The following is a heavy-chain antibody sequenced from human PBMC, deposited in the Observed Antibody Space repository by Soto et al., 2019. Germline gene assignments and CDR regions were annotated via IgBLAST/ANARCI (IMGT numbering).Heavy chain of an antibody. J-gene: IGHJ4*02. CDR3: ARVVANTYYFDY. V-gene: IGHV3-11*06. CDR1: GFTFSDYY. Sequence: QVQLLESGGGLVKPGGSLRLSCAASGFTFSDYYMSWIRQAPGKGLEWVSYISSSSSYTNYAESVKGRFTISRDNAKNSLYLQMNSLRAEDTAVYYCARVVANTYYFDYWGQGTLVTVSS. D-gene: IGHD6-6*01. CDR2: ISSSSSYT.